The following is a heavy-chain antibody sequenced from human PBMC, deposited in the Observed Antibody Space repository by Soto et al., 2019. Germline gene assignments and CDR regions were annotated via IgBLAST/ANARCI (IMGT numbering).Heavy chain of an antibody. Sequence: ASVKVSCKASEYTFTSYYMHWVRQAPGQGLEWMGIINPSGGSTSYAQKFQGRVTMTRDTSTSTVYMELSSLRSEDTAVYYCARVVSPMDYDSSGYYYHYYYYGMDVWGQGTTVTVSS. J-gene: IGHJ6*02. D-gene: IGHD3-22*01. CDR3: ARVVSPMDYDSSGYYYHYYYYGMDV. V-gene: IGHV1-46*01. CDR1: EYTFTSYY. CDR2: INPSGGST.